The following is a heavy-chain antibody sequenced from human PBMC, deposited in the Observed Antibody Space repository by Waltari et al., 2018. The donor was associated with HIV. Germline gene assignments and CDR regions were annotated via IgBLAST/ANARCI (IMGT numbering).Heavy chain of an antibody. Sequence: QVQLVESGGGVVQPGGSLRLSCAASGFTFNTYGIHWVRQAPGKWVEWVTVIGHDGSAKFYADSVKGRFTISRDNSKNTMYLQMNSLRAEDAAVYYCAREGYDYPNLYWHFDLWGRGTQVTVSS. J-gene: IGHJ2*01. D-gene: IGHD3-16*01. V-gene: IGHV3-30*03. CDR1: GFTFNTYG. CDR3: AREGYDYPNLYWHFDL. CDR2: IGHDGSAK.